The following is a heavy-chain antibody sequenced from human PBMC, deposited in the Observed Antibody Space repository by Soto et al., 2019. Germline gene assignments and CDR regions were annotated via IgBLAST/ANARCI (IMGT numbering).Heavy chain of an antibody. D-gene: IGHD2-2*01. V-gene: IGHV6-1*01. J-gene: IGHJ5*02. Sequence: SQTLSLTCAISGDSVSSNSAAWNLIRQSPSRGLEWLGRTYYRSKWYNDYAVSVKSRITINPDTSKNQFSLQLNSVTPEDTAVYYCARGTDLGYCSSTSCYPNWFDPWGQGTLVTVSS. CDR1: GDSVSSNSAA. CDR2: TYYRSKWYN. CDR3: ARGTDLGYCSSTSCYPNWFDP.